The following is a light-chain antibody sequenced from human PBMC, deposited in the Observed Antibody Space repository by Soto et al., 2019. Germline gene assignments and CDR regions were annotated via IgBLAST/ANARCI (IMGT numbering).Light chain of an antibody. CDR2: EVS. J-gene: IGLJ2*01. Sequence: QSALTQPPSAPGSPGQSVTISCTGTSSDVGGYNYVSWYQQHPGKAPKLMIYEVSKRPSGVPDRFSGSKSGNTASLTVSGLQAEDEADYYCSSYAGSNPAVVFGGGTKVTVL. CDR1: SSDVGGYNY. V-gene: IGLV2-8*01. CDR3: SSYAGSNPAVV.